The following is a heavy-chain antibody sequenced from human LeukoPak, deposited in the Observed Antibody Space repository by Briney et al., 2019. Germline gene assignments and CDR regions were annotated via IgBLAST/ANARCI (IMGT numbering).Heavy chain of an antibody. J-gene: IGHJ4*02. CDR2: INHSGST. CDR1: GGSFSGYY. CDR3: ARVVASTSIDS. D-gene: IGHD2-15*01. V-gene: IGHV4-34*01. Sequence: SETLSLTCAVYGGSFSGYYWSWIRQPPGKGLEWIGEINHSGSTNYNPSLKSRVTISVDTSKNQFSLELTSVTAADTALYYCARVVASTSIDSWGQGTLVTVSS.